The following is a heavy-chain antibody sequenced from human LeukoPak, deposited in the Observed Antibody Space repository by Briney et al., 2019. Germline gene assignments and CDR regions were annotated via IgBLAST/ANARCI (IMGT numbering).Heavy chain of an antibody. CDR1: GFTFSSCA. CDR2: ISDSGSNT. J-gene: IGHJ4*02. V-gene: IGHV3-23*01. CDR3: AKPPRGYTYVPDY. Sequence: GGSLRLSCAASGFTFSSCAMSWVRQAPGKGLEWVSTISDSGSNTYYADSVKGRFTISRDNSRDALYLQMHSLRAGDTAVYFCAKPPRGYTYVPDYWGRGTLVTVSS. D-gene: IGHD5-18*01.